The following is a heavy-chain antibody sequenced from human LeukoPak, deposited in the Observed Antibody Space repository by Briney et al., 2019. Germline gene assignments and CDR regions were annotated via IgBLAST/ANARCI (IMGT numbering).Heavy chain of an antibody. CDR3: TRSGPFDY. Sequence: GGSLKLSCAASGFTFSGSAMHWVRQASGKGLEWVGRIRSKANSYATAYAASVKGRFTISKDDSKNTAYLQMNSLKTEDTAVYYCTRSGPFDYWGQGTLVTVSS. CDR2: IRSKANSYAT. V-gene: IGHV3-73*01. D-gene: IGHD6-25*01. CDR1: GFTFSGSA. J-gene: IGHJ4*02.